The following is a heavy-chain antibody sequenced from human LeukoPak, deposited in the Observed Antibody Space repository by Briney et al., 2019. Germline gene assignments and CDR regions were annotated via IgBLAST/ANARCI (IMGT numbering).Heavy chain of an antibody. CDR2: TYYRSKWYN. CDR3: ARSSYSSSYLYYYYYYMDV. Sequence: SQTLSLTCAISGDSVSSNSAAWNWIRQSPSRGLEWLGRTYYRSKWYNDYAVSVKSRITVNPDTSKNQFSLQLNSVTPEDTAVYYCARSSYSSSYLYYYYYYMDVWGKGTTVTVSS. J-gene: IGHJ6*03. D-gene: IGHD6-6*01. V-gene: IGHV6-1*01. CDR1: GDSVSSNSAA.